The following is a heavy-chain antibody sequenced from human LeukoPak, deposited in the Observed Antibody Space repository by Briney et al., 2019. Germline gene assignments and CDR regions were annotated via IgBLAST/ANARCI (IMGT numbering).Heavy chain of an antibody. CDR1: GGSISSGTYY. Sequence: SETLSLTCTVSGGSISSGTYYWNWIRQPAGKGLEWIGRIYVSGSTNCNPSLKSRVTMSIDTSKNQFSLKLSSVTAADTAVYYCARDGRARGNYFDYWGQGALVTVSS. V-gene: IGHV4-61*02. CDR3: ARDGRARGNYFDY. J-gene: IGHJ4*02. CDR2: IYVSGST. D-gene: IGHD3-10*01.